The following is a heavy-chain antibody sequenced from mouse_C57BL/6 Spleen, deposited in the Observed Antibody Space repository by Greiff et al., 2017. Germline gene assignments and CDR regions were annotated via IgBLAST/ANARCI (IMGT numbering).Heavy chain of an antibody. J-gene: IGHJ3*01. V-gene: IGHV1-26*01. Sequence: EVQLQQSGPELVKPGASVKISCKASGYTFTDYYMNWVKQSHGKSLEWIGDINPNNGGTSYNQKFKGKATLTVDKSSSTAYMELRSLTSEDSAVYYCAVESSGHGGFAYWGQGTLVTVSA. CDR1: GYTFTDYY. CDR3: AVESSGHGGFAY. D-gene: IGHD3-2*02. CDR2: INPNNGGT.